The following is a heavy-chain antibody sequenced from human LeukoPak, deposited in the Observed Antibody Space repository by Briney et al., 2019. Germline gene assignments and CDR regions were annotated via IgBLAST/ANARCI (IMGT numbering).Heavy chain of an antibody. D-gene: IGHD6-19*01. CDR3: AAAAGAVDY. CDR1: GASISSNNW. J-gene: IGHJ4*02. V-gene: IGHV4-4*02. CDR2: IYHSGST. Sequence: SGTLSLTCAVSGASISSNNWWNWVRQPPGKGLEWIGEIYHSGSTNYSPSLKSRITISVDKSKNHFSLKLTSVTAADTAIYYCAAAAGAVDYWGQGTLVTVSS.